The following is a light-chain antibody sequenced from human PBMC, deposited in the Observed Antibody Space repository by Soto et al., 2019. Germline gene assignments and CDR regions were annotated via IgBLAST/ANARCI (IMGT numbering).Light chain of an antibody. V-gene: IGKV1-5*03. J-gene: IGKJ1*01. Sequence: NQSPSSLSASVGDRVTITCRASQGISTLLAWYQQKPGKAPKVLIYKASTLKSGVPSRFSGSGSGTEFTLTISSLQPDDFATYYCQHYNSYSEAFGQGSKVDIK. CDR2: KAS. CDR1: QGISTL. CDR3: QHYNSYSEA.